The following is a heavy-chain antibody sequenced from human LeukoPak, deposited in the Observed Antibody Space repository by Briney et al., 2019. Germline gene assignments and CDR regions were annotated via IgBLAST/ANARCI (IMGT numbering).Heavy chain of an antibody. J-gene: IGHJ4*02. CDR2: IYYSGST. V-gene: IGHV4-59*12. Sequence: SETLSLTCTVSGGSISSYYWSWIRQPPGKGLEWIGHIYYSGSTNYNPSLKSRVTISVDTSKNQFSLKLSSVTAAATAVYYCARDSTTEFDYWGQGTLVTVSS. D-gene: IGHD2/OR15-2a*01. CDR3: ARDSTTEFDY. CDR1: GGSISSYY.